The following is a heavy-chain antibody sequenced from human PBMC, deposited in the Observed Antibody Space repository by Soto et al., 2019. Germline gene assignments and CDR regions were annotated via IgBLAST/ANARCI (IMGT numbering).Heavy chain of an antibody. Sequence: QVQLVQSGAEVKKPGSSVKVSCKASGGTFSSNGISWVRQAPGQGLEWMGGIIPIYASPNYAQNFQGRVTVTADKATSTAYLELSRVKFADSAIYYCAVTVTGSRSPLAHWGRGTLVIVSS. CDR1: GGTFSSNG. CDR3: AVTVTGSRSPLAH. V-gene: IGHV1-69*06. D-gene: IGHD3-9*01. CDR2: IIPIYASP. J-gene: IGHJ4*02.